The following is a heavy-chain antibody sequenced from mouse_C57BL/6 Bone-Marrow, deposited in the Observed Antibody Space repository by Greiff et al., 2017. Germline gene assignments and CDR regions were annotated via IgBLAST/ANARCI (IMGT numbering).Heavy chain of an antibody. D-gene: IGHD2-4*01. CDR2: IDPENGDT. J-gene: IGHJ4*01. CDR3: TRYDYGYAMDY. V-gene: IGHV14-4*01. CDR1: GFNIKDDY. Sequence: EVKLQESGAELVRPGASVKLSCTASGFNIKDDYMHWVKQRPEQGLEWIGWIDPENGDTEYASKFQGKATITADTSSNTAYLQLSSLTSEDTAVYYCTRYDYGYAMDYWGQGTSVTVSS.